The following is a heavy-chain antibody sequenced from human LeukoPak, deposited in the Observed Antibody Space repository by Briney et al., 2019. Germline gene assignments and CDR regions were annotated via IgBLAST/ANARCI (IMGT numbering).Heavy chain of an antibody. CDR1: GGSFSGYY. D-gene: IGHD3-22*01. Sequence: SETLSLTCAVYGGSFSGYYWSWIRQPPGKGLEWIGEINHSGSTNYNPSLKSRVTISVDTSKNQFSLKLSSVTAADTAVYYCARGGSYDSSGYYSNLNWFDPWGQGTLVTVSS. V-gene: IGHV4-34*01. J-gene: IGHJ5*02. CDR3: ARGGSYDSSGYYSNLNWFDP. CDR2: INHSGST.